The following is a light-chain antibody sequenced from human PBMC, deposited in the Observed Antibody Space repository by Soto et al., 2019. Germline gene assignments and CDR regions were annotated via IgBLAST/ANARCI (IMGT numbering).Light chain of an antibody. Sequence: QSVLTQPASVSGSPGQSITISCTGTSSDVGGYTYVSWYQRKSGKAPKLMIFEVSNRPSGVSHRFSGSRSGNTASLTISGLEADDEADYYCSSYTSTSTRVFGGGTKVTVL. CDR2: EVS. V-gene: IGLV2-14*01. J-gene: IGLJ1*01. CDR1: SSDVGGYTY. CDR3: SSYTSTSTRV.